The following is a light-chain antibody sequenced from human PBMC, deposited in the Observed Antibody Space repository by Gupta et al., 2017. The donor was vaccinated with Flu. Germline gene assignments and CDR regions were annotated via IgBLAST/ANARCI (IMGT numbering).Light chain of an antibody. J-gene: IGLJ2*01. Sequence: QPELTQPPSASGTPGQRVTISCSGSGSNIGSNSVNWYQQLPGTAPKLLIYSNNQRPSGVPDRFSGSKSGTSASLGISGLQSEDEAEYYCAAWDDSLNGYVVFGGGTKLTVL. CDR1: GSNIGSNS. CDR3: AAWDDSLNGYVV. CDR2: SNN. V-gene: IGLV1-44*01.